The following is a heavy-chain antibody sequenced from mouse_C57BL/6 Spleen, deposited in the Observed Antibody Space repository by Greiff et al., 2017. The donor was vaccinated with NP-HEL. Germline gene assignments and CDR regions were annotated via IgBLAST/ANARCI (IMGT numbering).Heavy chain of an antibody. V-gene: IGHV5-17*01. CDR1: GFTFSDYG. D-gene: IGHD1-1*01. CDR2: ISSGSSTI. CDR3: ARSSYDYFDY. Sequence: EVKLMESGGGLVKPGGSLKLSCAASGFTFSDYGMHWVRQAPEKGLEWVAYISSGSSTIYYADTVKGRFTISRDNAKNTLFLQMTSLRPEDTAMYYCARSSYDYFDYWGQGTTLTVSS. J-gene: IGHJ2*01.